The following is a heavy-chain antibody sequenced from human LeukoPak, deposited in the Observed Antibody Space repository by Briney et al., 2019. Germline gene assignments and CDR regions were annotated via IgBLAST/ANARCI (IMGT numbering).Heavy chain of an antibody. Sequence: SETLSLTCTVSGGSISSYYWSWIRQPPGKGLEWIGYIYYSGSTYYNPSLKSRITMSVGTSNNQFSLKLISVTAADTPVYYCARLDCSGGSCLTNWFDPWGQGTLVTVSS. J-gene: IGHJ5*02. V-gene: IGHV4-59*12. D-gene: IGHD2-15*01. CDR2: IYYSGST. CDR1: GGSISSYY. CDR3: ARLDCSGGSCLTNWFDP.